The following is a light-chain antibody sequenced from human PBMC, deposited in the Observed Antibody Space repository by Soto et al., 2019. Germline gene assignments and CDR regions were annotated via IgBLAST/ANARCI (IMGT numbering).Light chain of an antibody. CDR3: SSYTSSSTRV. V-gene: IGLV2-14*01. CDR1: SSDVGGYNY. CDR2: EVS. Sequence: QSALTQPASVSGSPGQSITISCTGTSSDVGGYNYVSWYQQHPGKAPKLIIYEVSNRPSGVSNRFAASKSGNTASLTISGRQAEDEADYYCSSYTSSSTRVFGGGTKLTVL. J-gene: IGLJ3*02.